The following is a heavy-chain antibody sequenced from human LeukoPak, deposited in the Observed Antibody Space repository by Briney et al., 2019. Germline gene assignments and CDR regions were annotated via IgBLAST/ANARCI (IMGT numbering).Heavy chain of an antibody. J-gene: IGHJ4*02. V-gene: IGHV4-30-2*01. CDR3: VREGAQTAFDS. CDR2: IYHTGNT. CDR1: GGSVTTGGYY. D-gene: IGHD3-16*01. Sequence: PSETLSLTCSVSGGSVTTGGYYWGWIRQPPGKGLEWIGYIYHTGNTYYTPSLKRRVIMSLDSPKNQFSLKLTSVTAADTAVYYCVREGAQTAFDSWGQGALVAVSS.